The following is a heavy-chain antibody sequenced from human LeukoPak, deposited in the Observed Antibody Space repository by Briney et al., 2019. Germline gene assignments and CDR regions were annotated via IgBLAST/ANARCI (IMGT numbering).Heavy chain of an antibody. CDR2: IWYDGSNK. D-gene: IGHD2-8*01. V-gene: IGHV3-33*06. J-gene: IGHJ3*02. CDR1: GFTFSSYG. Sequence: GGSLRLSCAASGFTFSSYGMHWVRQAPGKGLEWVAVIWYDGSNKYYADSVKGRFTISRDNSKNTLYLQMNSLRAEDTAVYYCAKDGDTNYAFDIWGQGTVVTVSP. CDR3: AKDGDTNYAFDI.